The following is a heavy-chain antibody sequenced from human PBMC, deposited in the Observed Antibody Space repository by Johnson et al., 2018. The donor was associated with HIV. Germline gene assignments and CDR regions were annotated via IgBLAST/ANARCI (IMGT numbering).Heavy chain of an antibody. CDR3: AKGGSYSGSYYSFDI. CDR2: SHWNSGRI. V-gene: IGHV3-20*04. CDR1: GFTFDDYG. J-gene: IGHJ3*02. Sequence: VQLVESGGGVVRPGGSLRLSCAASGFTFDDYGMSWVRQAPGKGLEWVSGSHWNSGRIGYADSVKGRFTISRDNAKNSLYLQMNSLRAEDTALYYCAKGGSYSGSYYSFDIWGQGTMVTVSS. D-gene: IGHD1-26*01.